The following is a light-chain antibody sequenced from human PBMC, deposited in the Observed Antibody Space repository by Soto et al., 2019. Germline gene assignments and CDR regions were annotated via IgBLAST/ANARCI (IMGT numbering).Light chain of an antibody. V-gene: IGKV3D-11*02. J-gene: IGKJ5*01. Sequence: EIILTQSPDTLSLAPGERATLSCRASQTVSSNLAWYQQKPGQAPRLLIYDVSNRATGIPARFSGSGPGTDFTLTISSREPEDFAAYYCQQRNYWQVTFGQGTRLEIK. CDR2: DVS. CDR3: QQRNYWQVT. CDR1: QTVSSN.